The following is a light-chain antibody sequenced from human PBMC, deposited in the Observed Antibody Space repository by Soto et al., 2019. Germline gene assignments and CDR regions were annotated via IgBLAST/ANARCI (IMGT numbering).Light chain of an antibody. V-gene: IGLV2-11*01. J-gene: IGLJ3*02. Sequence: QSVLTQPRSVSGSPGQSVTISCTGTSSDVGGYNYVSWYQQHPGKAPKLMIYDVSKRPSGVPDRFSASKSGNTASLTISGLQAEDEADYYCCSYAGSYTNWVFGGGTKVTVL. CDR3: CSYAGSYTNWV. CDR2: DVS. CDR1: SSDVGGYNY.